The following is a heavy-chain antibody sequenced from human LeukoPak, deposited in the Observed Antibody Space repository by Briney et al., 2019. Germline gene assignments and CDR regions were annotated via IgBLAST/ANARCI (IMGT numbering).Heavy chain of an antibody. D-gene: IGHD3/OR15-3a*01. J-gene: IGHJ4*02. V-gene: IGHV4-61*02. CDR2: IYTGGTT. CDR3: ARGGPDWDYYFDF. Sequence: PSETLSLTCTVSGASISSGKYYWRWIRQPAGKELEWIGRIYTGGTTSYNPSLKSRVTISVGTSKNHFSLKLTSVTAADTAVYYCARGGPDWDYYFDFWGQGTLVTVSS. CDR1: GASISSGKYY.